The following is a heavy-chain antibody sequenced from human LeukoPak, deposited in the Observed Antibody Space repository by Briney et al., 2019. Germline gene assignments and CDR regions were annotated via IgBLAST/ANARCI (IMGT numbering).Heavy chain of an antibody. J-gene: IGHJ5*02. Sequence: SETLSLTCTVSGGSISSYYWSWIRQPAGKGLEWIGRIYTSGSTNYNPSLKSRVTMSVDTSKNQFSLKLSSVTAADTAVYYCARDSIVSAYNWFDPWGQGTLVTVPS. V-gene: IGHV4-4*07. CDR3: ARDSIVSAYNWFDP. CDR2: IYTSGST. D-gene: IGHD3-22*01. CDR1: GGSISSYY.